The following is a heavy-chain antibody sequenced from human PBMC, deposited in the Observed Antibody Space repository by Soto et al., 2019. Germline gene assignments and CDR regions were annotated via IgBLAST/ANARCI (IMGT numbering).Heavy chain of an antibody. CDR3: XXXXGARRLDY. CDR2: VNPNSGNK. Sequence: QVQLVQSGAEVKKPGASVKVSCKASGYTFTSYDINWVRQATGQGLEWMGWVNPNSGNKGYAQNFQARVTMTGKTXXXXXXXXXXXXXXXXXXXXXXXXXXGARRLDYWGQGTLVTVS. D-gene: IGHD1-26*01. CDR1: GYTFTSYD. V-gene: IGHV1-8*01. J-gene: IGHJ4*02.